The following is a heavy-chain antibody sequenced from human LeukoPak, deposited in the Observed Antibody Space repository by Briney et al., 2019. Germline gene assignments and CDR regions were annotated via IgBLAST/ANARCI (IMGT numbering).Heavy chain of an antibody. CDR2: INRNGDEI. CDR3: ANWIGSSSRDY. Sequence: RAGGSLRLSCAASGFTFSTYAMTWVRQAPGKGLEWVSGINRNGDEIYYADSVRGRFTISRDNSNNALYLQMDSLRAEDTAVYYCANWIGSSSRDYWGQGTLVTVSS. D-gene: IGHD6-6*01. J-gene: IGHJ4*02. V-gene: IGHV3-23*01. CDR1: GFTFSTYA.